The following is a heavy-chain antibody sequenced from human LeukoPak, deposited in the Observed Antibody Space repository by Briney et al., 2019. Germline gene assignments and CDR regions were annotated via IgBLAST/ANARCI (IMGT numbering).Heavy chain of an antibody. V-gene: IGHV1-2*02. Sequence: ASVKVSCKASGYTFTGYYMHWVRQAPGQGLEWMGWINPNSGGTNYAQKFQGRVTMTRDTSISTAYMELSRLRSDDTAVYYCASSASSDWYSHYYYYYYVDVWGKGTTVTVSS. CDR3: ASSASSDWYSHYYYYYYVDV. CDR2: INPNSGGT. J-gene: IGHJ6*03. CDR1: GYTFTGYY. D-gene: IGHD6-19*01.